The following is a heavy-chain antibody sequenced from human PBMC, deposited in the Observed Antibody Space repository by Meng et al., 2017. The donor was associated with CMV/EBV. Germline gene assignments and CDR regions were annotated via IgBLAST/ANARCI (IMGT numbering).Heavy chain of an antibody. Sequence: GGSLRLSCAASGFTFSSYAIHWVRQAPGHGLEWMGWITPMSGGTNYAQNFQDRVTMTRDTSTNTAYMELSRVRSDDTAVYYCARGNNWDRLLDFWGQGTLVTVSS. D-gene: IGHD3-3*01. CDR2: ITPMSGGT. V-gene: IGHV1-2*02. CDR3: ARGNNWDRLLDF. CDR1: GFTFSSYA. J-gene: IGHJ4*02.